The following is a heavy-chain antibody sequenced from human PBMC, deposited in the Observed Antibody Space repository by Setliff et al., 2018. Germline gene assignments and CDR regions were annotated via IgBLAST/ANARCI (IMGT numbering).Heavy chain of an antibody. CDR3: ARDHAYGSRFYYYYYGMDV. D-gene: IGHD3-10*01. CDR1: GFTFSRCW. V-gene: IGHV3-7*01. J-gene: IGHJ6*02. Sequence: GGSLRLSCAASGFTFSRCWMSWVRQAPGKGLGWVANIKQDGSEKYYVDSVKGRFTISRDNAKNSLYLQMNSLRAEDTAVYYCARDHAYGSRFYYYYYGMDVWGQGTTVTVSS. CDR2: IKQDGSEK.